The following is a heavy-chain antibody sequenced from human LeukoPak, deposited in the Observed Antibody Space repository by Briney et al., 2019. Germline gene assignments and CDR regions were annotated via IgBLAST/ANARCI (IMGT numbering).Heavy chain of an antibody. CDR2: VSGSASNT. CDR1: GFTFSNYA. J-gene: IGHJ4*02. V-gene: IGHV3-23*01. D-gene: IGHD4-17*01. Sequence: GGSLRLSCAASGFTFSNYAMSWVCQAPGKGLEWVSTVSGSASNTYYADSVKGRFTISRDNSKTTLYLQMNSLRADDTAVYYCAKGFQTYGELSFDVWGQGTLVAVSS. CDR3: AKGFQTYGELSFDV.